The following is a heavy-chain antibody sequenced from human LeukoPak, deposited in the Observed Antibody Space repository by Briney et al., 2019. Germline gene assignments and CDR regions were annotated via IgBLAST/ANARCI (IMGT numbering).Heavy chain of an antibody. J-gene: IGHJ4*02. CDR1: EFDFSSHA. Sequence: GGSLRLSCAASEFDFSSHAVTWVRQAPGKGLEWVSAISISGSKTYYADSVKGRFTISRDNSKNTLYLQMNSLRAEDTAVYYCANEIRPNDYWGQGTQVTVSS. V-gene: IGHV3-23*01. D-gene: IGHD4-17*01. CDR2: ISISGSKT. CDR3: ANEIRPNDY.